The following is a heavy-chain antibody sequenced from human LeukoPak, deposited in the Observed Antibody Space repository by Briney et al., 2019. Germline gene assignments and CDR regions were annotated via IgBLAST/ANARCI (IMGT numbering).Heavy chain of an antibody. Sequence: GGSLRLSCAVSGFTFDDYGMSWVRQAPGKGLEWVSGINWNGGSTVYVDSVKGRVTISRDNAKTSLHLQMNSLRAEDTALYYCARDISSGWYFDYWGQGTLVTVSS. CDR1: GFTFDDYG. V-gene: IGHV3-20*04. D-gene: IGHD6-19*01. CDR3: ARDISSGWYFDY. CDR2: INWNGGST. J-gene: IGHJ4*02.